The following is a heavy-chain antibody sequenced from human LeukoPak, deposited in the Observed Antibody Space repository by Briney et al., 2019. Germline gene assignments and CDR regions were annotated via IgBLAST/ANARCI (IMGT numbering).Heavy chain of an antibody. D-gene: IGHD4-17*01. CDR3: ARGGGDYGDYHSV. Sequence: GASVTVSCKASGYTFSGFYIHWVRQAPGQGLEWMGWINPNSGGTNFAQKFQGRVTMTRDTSISTAYMELSSLRSEDTAVYYCARGGGDYGDYHSVWGQGTLVTVSS. CDR1: GYTFSGFY. J-gene: IGHJ4*02. V-gene: IGHV1-2*02. CDR2: INPNSGGT.